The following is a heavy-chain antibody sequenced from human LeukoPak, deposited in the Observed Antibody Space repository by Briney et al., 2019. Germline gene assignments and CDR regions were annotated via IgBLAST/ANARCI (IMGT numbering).Heavy chain of an antibody. J-gene: IGHJ4*02. D-gene: IGHD2-15*01. Sequence: GASVKVSCKASGYTFTGYYMHWVRQAPGQGLEWMGWISTYNGNTNYAQKLQGRVTMTTDTSTSIAYMELRSLRSDDTAVYYCAGCSGGSCTGYYFDYWGQGTLVTVSS. CDR3: AGCSGGSCTGYYFDY. CDR2: ISTYNGNT. CDR1: GYTFTGYY. V-gene: IGHV1-18*04.